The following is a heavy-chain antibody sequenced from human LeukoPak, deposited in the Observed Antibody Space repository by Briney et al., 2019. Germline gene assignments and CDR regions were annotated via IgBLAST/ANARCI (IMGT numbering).Heavy chain of an antibody. CDR1: GFTVSSNY. CDR3: ARDRGYCSRTSCYRDFDY. Sequence: PGGSLRLSCAASGFTVSSNYMSWVRQAPGKGLEWVSVIYSGGSTYYADSVKGRFTISRDNSKNTLYLQMNSLRAEDTAVYYCARDRGYCSRTSCYRDFDYWGQGTLVTVSS. V-gene: IGHV3-53*05. CDR2: IYSGGST. D-gene: IGHD2-2*01. J-gene: IGHJ4*02.